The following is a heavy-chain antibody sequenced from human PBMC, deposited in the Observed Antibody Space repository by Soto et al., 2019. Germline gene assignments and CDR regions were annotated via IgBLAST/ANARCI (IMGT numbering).Heavy chain of an antibody. CDR3: ARDSWVRAPYGMDV. CDR2: INAGNGNT. V-gene: IGHV1-3*01. D-gene: IGHD3-10*01. J-gene: IGHJ6*02. CDR1: GYTFTSYA. Sequence: ASVKVSCKASGYTFTSYAMHWVRQAPGQRLEWMGWINAGNGNTKYSQKFQGRVTITRDTSASTAYMELSSLRSEDTAVYYCARDSWVRAPYGMDVWGQGTTVTVSS.